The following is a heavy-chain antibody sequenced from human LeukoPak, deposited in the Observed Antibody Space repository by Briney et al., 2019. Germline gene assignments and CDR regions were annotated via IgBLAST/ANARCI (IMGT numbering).Heavy chain of an antibody. D-gene: IGHD2-2*01. Sequence: GGSLRLSCAASVFTLSNYAMNWVRQSPRKGLECFSSISCTGDSTYYTDSLKSRFTISRDNYKTTLYLQMHSLRAEDTAIYYCAKLSSATCYLPIDYWGQGTLVTVSS. CDR1: VFTLSNYA. CDR3: AKLSSATCYLPIDY. J-gene: IGHJ4*02. CDR2: ISCTGDST. V-gene: IGHV3-23*01.